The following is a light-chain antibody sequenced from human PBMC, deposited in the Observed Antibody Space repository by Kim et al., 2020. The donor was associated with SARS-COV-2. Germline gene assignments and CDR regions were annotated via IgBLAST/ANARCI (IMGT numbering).Light chain of an antibody. V-gene: IGLV3-9*01. CDR1: NIGSKN. Sequence: SHELTQPLSVSVALGQTARITCGGNNIGSKNVHWYQQKPGQAPVLVIYRDSNRPSGIPERFSGSNSGNTATLTISRAQAGDEADYYCQVWDSSTVVFGGGTQLTVL. J-gene: IGLJ3*02. CDR3: QVWDSSTVV. CDR2: RDS.